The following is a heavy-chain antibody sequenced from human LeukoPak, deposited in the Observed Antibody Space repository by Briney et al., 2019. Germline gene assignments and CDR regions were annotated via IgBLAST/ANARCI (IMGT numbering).Heavy chain of an antibody. D-gene: IGHD5-12*01. CDR1: GGSISSYY. V-gene: IGHV4-59*01. Sequence: SETLSLTCTVSGGSISSYYWSWIRQPPGKGLEWIGYIYYSGSTNYNPSLKSRVTISVDTSKNQFSLKLSSVTAADTAVYYCARDRYHFPIDYWGQGTLVTVSS. CDR3: ARDRYHFPIDY. CDR2: IYYSGST. J-gene: IGHJ4*02.